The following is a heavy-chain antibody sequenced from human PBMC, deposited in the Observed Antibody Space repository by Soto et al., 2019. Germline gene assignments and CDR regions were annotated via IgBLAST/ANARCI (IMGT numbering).Heavy chain of an antibody. V-gene: IGHV4-59*01. D-gene: IGHD3-10*02. CDR3: ASMIGDPVLSFDS. J-gene: IGHJ5*01. Sequence: QVQLQESGPGLVKPSETLSLTCTVSGGSISSYYWSWIRQPPGKGLEWIGFIFYSGSTSYNPSLKSRVTLSIDPSESQFSLKLNSVTAADTAVYYCASMIGDPVLSFDSWGQGTLVAVSS. CDR2: IFYSGST. CDR1: GGSISSYY.